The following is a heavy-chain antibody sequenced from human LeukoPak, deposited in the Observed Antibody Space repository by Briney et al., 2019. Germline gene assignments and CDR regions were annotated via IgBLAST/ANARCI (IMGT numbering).Heavy chain of an antibody. J-gene: IGHJ4*02. CDR3: ARGRSSGYSYTTDY. CDR1: GFTFSNYN. V-gene: IGHV3-48*01. Sequence: GGSLRLSCAASGFTFSNYNMNWVRQAPGKGLEWVSYISSSSSTIYYADSVKGRFTISRDNAKNSLYLQMNSLRAEDTAVYYCARGRSSGYSYTTDYWGQGTLVTVSS. D-gene: IGHD3-22*01. CDR2: ISSSSSTI.